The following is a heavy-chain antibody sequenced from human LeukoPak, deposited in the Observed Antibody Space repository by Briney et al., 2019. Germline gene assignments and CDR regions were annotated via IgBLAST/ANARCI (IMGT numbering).Heavy chain of an antibody. CDR3: TKDRFYYGSARGRYYYHMDV. D-gene: IGHD3-10*01. CDR1: GFTFSDYY. CDR2: ISSSGSTI. Sequence: PGRSLRLSCAASGFTFSDYYMSWIRQAPGKGLEWVSYISSSGSTIYYADSVKGRFTISRDTAKNTLDLQMNNLRAGDTAVYYCTKDRFYYGSARGRYYYHMDVWGKGTTVSVSS. J-gene: IGHJ6*03. V-gene: IGHV3-11*01.